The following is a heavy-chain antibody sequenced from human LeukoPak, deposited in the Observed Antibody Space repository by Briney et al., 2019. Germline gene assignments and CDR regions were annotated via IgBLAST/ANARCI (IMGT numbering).Heavy chain of an antibody. J-gene: IGHJ4*02. Sequence: ASVKVSCKASGYTFTGYYMHWVRQAPGQGLEWMGWINPNSGGTNYAQKFQGRVTMTRDTSISTAYMELSRLRSDDTAVYYCAREGLSDGYNPFDYWGQGTLVTVSS. CDR1: GYTFTGYY. V-gene: IGHV1-2*02. D-gene: IGHD5-24*01. CDR3: AREGLSDGYNPFDY. CDR2: INPNSGGT.